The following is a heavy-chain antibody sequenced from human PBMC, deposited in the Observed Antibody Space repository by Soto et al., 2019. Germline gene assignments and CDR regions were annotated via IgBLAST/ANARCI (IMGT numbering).Heavy chain of an antibody. Sequence: SETLSRTCTVCGGSISSSSYYWGWIRQPPGKGLEWIGSIYYSGSTYYNPSLKSRVTISVDTSKNQFSLKLSSVTAADTAVYYCARHSLPLGYCSGGSCSNWFDPWGQGTLVTVSS. CDR3: ARHSLPLGYCSGGSCSNWFDP. D-gene: IGHD2-15*01. J-gene: IGHJ5*02. CDR2: IYYSGST. CDR1: GGSISSSSYY. V-gene: IGHV4-39*01.